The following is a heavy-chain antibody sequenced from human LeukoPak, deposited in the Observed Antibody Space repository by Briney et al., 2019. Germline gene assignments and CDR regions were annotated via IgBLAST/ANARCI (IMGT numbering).Heavy chain of an antibody. D-gene: IGHD1-26*01. CDR3: ARDYLVGANVEYYFDS. CDR1: GFSFSSYG. Sequence: PGRSLRLSCAASGFSFSSYGFHWVRQAPGKGLERVAVIWHDGSNKYYADSVKGRFTISRDNSKNTLFLQMNSLRAEDTAVYFCARDYLVGANVEYYFDSWGQGTLVTVSS. CDR2: IWHDGSNK. J-gene: IGHJ4*02. V-gene: IGHV3-33*01.